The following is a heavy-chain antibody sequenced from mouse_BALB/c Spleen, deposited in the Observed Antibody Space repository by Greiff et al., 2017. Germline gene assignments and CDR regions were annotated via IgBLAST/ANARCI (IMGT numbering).Heavy chain of an antibody. Sequence: EVKLVESGGGLVQPGGSRKLSCAASGFTFSSFGMHWVRQAPEKGLEWVAYISSGSSTIYYADTVKGRFTISRDNPKNTLFLQMTSLRSEDTAMYYCARDGNYYYAMVYWGQGTSVTVSS. J-gene: IGHJ4*01. CDR3: ARDGNYYYAMVY. V-gene: IGHV5-17*02. CDR1: GFTFSSFG. D-gene: IGHD2-1*01. CDR2: ISSGSSTI.